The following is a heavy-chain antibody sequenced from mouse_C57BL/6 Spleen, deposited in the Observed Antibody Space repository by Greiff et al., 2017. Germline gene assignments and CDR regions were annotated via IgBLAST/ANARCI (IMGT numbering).Heavy chain of an antibody. CDR2: IYPSDSET. Sequence: QVQLQQPGAELVRPGSSVKLSCKASGYTFTSYWMDWVKQRPGQGLEWIGNIYPSDSETHYNQKFKDKATLTVDKSSSTAYMQLSSLTSEDSAVSYCARGDPNWDWFAYWGQGTLVTVSA. J-gene: IGHJ3*01. CDR3: ARGDPNWDWFAY. V-gene: IGHV1-61*01. D-gene: IGHD4-1*02. CDR1: GYTFTSYW.